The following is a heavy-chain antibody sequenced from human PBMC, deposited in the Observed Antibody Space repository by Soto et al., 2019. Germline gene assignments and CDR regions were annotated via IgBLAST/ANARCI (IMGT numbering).Heavy chain of an antibody. J-gene: IGHJ4*02. D-gene: IGHD2-21*01. CDR3: TRAAWFPYLSFY. CDR2: ISSTGSTT. V-gene: IGHV3-48*03. CDR1: GFTFNDYE. Sequence: EVQLVQSGGGLARPGGSLRLSCIASGFTFNDYEFHWVRQAPGKGLEWVSYISSTGSTTYYTDSVKGRFTISRDSATDSVHLEMRSLRVEDTATYYCTRAAWFPYLSFYWGQGSLVAVSS.